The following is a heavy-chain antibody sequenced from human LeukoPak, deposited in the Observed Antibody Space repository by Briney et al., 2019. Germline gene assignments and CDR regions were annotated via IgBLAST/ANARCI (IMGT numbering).Heavy chain of an antibody. Sequence: GGSLRLSCAASGFTFSSYWMHWVRQAPGKGLVWVSRINSDGGSTSYADSVKGRFTISRDNAKNTLYLQMNSLRAEDTAVYYCARDCSGGSCYARGNYWGQGTLVTVSS. D-gene: IGHD2-15*01. V-gene: IGHV3-74*01. CDR1: GFTFSSYW. CDR3: ARDCSGGSCYARGNY. CDR2: INSDGGST. J-gene: IGHJ4*02.